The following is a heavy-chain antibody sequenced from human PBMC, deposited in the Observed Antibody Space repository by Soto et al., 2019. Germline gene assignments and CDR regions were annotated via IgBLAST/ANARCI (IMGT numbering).Heavy chain of an antibody. CDR2: IYWDDDK. V-gene: IGHV2-5*02. CDR3: AHIVVAGLGYYFDY. CDR1: GFSLSSTRMA. Sequence: QITLKESGPTLVKPIQTLTLTCTFSGFSLSSTRMAVGWIRQPPGKALEWLALIYWDDDKRYSPFLKSRLTITKETSKNQVVLTMSNMDPVDTARYYCAHIVVAGLGYYFDYWGQGTLVTVSS. J-gene: IGHJ4*02. D-gene: IGHD6-19*01.